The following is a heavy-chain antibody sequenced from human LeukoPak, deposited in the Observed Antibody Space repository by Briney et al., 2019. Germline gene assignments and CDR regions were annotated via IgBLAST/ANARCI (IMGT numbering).Heavy chain of an antibody. Sequence: GESLKISCKGSGYSFTSYWIGWVRQMPGKGLEWMGIIYPGDSDTRYGPSFQGQVTISADKSISTAYLQWSSLKASDTAMYYCARCRVVPAAMLLDAWFDPWGQGTLVTVSS. D-gene: IGHD2-2*01. J-gene: IGHJ5*02. CDR2: IYPGDSDT. V-gene: IGHV5-51*01. CDR1: GYSFTSYW. CDR3: ARCRVVPAAMLLDAWFDP.